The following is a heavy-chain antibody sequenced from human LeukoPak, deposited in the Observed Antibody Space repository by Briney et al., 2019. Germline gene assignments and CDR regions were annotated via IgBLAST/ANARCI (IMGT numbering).Heavy chain of an antibody. D-gene: IGHD6-13*01. V-gene: IGHV1-2*02. CDR1: GYTFTGYY. J-gene: IGHJ5*02. Sequence: ASVKVSCKASGYTFTGYYMHWVRQAPGQGPEWMGWINPNSGDTNYAQKFQGRVTLTRDASIGTAYMELSRLRSDDTAVYYCARVASSSEEVWFDPWGQGTLVTVSS. CDR2: INPNSGDT. CDR3: ARVASSSEEVWFDP.